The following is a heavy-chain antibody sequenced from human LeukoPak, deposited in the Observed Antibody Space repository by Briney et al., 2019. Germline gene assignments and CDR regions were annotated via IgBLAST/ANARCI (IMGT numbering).Heavy chain of an antibody. Sequence: GASVKVSCKASGYTLTGYYMHWVRQAPGQGLEWMGWISAYNGNTNYAQKLQGRVTMTTDTSTSTAYMELRSLRSEDTAVYYCARARWFGSDDMDVWGKGTTVTISS. V-gene: IGHV1-18*04. CDR1: GYTLTGYY. J-gene: IGHJ6*03. CDR3: ARARWFGSDDMDV. CDR2: ISAYNGNT. D-gene: IGHD3-10*01.